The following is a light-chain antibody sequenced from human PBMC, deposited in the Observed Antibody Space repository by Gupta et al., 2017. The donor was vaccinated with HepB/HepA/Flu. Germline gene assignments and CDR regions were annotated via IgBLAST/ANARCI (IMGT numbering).Light chain of an antibody. V-gene: IGLV3-19*01. Sequence: SSALTHDPAVSVALGQTVRITCQGDSLRSYYASWYQQKPGQAPVLVIYGKNNRPSGIPDRFSGSSSGNTASLTITGDQAEDEADYYCNSRDSSGNHVVFGGGTKLTVL. J-gene: IGLJ2*01. CDR3: NSRDSSGNHVV. CDR1: SLRSYY. CDR2: GKN.